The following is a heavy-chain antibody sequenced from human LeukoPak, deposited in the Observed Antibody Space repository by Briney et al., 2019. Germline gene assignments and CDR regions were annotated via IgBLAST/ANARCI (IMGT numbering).Heavy chain of an antibody. J-gene: IGHJ6*02. CDR1: GYTFTNYD. CDR2: MNPNSGNT. CDR3: ARDDYGDFYYYYGMDV. D-gene: IGHD4-17*01. Sequence: ASVKVSCKASGYTFTNYDINWVRQATGQGLEWMGWMNPNSGNTGYAQKFQGRVTMTRDTSISTANMELSSLRPEDTAVYYCARDDYGDFYYYYGMDVWGQGTTVTVSS. V-gene: IGHV1-8*01.